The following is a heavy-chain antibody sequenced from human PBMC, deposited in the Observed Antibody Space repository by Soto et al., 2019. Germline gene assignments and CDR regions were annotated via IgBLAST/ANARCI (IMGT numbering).Heavy chain of an antibody. J-gene: IGHJ1*01. CDR2: ISYDGAVK. CDR1: NFFFGSYT. V-gene: IGHV3-30*03. D-gene: IGHD3-10*01. Sequence: GGSLRLSCVASNFFFGSYTMHWVRQAPGKGLEWVALISYDGAVKEYADFAKGRFAVSRDNSKDTLFLQMDSLRPADTGLYYCASGLTGYGSYWYDKLLDLWGQGTQVTVSS. CDR3: ASGLTGYGSYWYDKLLDL.